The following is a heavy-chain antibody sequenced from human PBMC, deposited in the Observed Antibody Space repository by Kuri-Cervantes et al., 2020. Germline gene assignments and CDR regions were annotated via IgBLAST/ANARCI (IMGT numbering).Heavy chain of an antibody. CDR2: ISSSGRVI. D-gene: IGHD4-17*01. CDR3: ARDLLYGDYVFDY. CDR1: GFSISDYH. J-gene: IGHJ4*02. Sequence: GESLKISCAASGFSISDYHLSWIRQAPGKGLEWVSSISSSGRVIYYAGSVKGRFTISRDNAKNSLFLQLSTLRAEDTAMYYCARDLLYGDYVFDYWGQGTLVTVSS. V-gene: IGHV3-11*01.